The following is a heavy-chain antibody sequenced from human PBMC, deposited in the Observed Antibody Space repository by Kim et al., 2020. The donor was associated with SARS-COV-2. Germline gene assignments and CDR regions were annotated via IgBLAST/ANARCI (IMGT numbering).Heavy chain of an antibody. D-gene: IGHD6-6*01. CDR1: GFTFSNAW. CDR2: IKNKTDGGTT. Sequence: GGSLRLSCAASGFTFSNAWMSWVRQAPGKGLEWVGRIKNKTDGGTTDYAAPVKGRFTISRDDSKNTLYLQMNSLKTEDTAVYYCTTEYSSSSYYYGMDVWGQGTTVTVSS. CDR3: TTEYSSSSYYYGMDV. V-gene: IGHV3-15*01. J-gene: IGHJ6*02.